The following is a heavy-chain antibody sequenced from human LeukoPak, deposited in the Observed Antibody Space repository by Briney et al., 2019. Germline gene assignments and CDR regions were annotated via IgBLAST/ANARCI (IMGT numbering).Heavy chain of an antibody. D-gene: IGHD2-8*01. CDR2: ISSSSYI. V-gene: IGHV3-21*01. J-gene: IGHJ4*02. CDR3: ARGCSDGVCYRDF. CDR1: VFTFGTYS. Sequence: GGSLRLSCSASVFTFGTYSMNWVRQAPGKGLEWVSSISSSSYIYYADSVKGRFTISRDDAKNSLFLQMNSLRAEDTAVYYCARGCSDGVCYRDFWGQGTPVTVSS.